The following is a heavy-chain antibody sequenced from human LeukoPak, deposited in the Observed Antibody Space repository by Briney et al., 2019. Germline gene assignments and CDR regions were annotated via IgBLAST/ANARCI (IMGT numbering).Heavy chain of an antibody. J-gene: IGHJ4*02. D-gene: IGHD3-10*01. CDR2: IYYSGST. V-gene: IGHV4-30-4*01. CDR1: GGSISSGDNS. Sequence: SETLSLPCPASGGSISSGDNSWICPAHPPGKGLEWFGYIYYSGSTYYNPSLKSRVTISVDTSKNQFSLKLSSVTAADTAVYYCARVYGTVWFGIDCWGQGTLVTVFS. CDR3: ARVYGTVWFGIDC.